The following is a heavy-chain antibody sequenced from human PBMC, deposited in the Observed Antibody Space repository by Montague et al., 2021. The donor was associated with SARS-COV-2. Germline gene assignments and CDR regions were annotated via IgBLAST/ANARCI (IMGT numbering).Heavy chain of an antibody. Sequence: SLRLSCAASGFTFSSYSMNWVRQAPGKGLEWVSSISSSSSYIYYADSVKGRFTISRDNAKNSLHLQMNSLRAEDTAVYYCASDRGELHAADYWGQGTLVTVSS. CDR2: ISSSSSYI. CDR3: ASDRGELHAADY. J-gene: IGHJ4*02. CDR1: GFTFSSYS. V-gene: IGHV3-21*01. D-gene: IGHD1-26*01.